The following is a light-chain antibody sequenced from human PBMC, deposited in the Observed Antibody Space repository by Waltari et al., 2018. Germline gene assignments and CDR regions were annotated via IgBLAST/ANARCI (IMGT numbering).Light chain of an antibody. V-gene: IGLV2-11*01. Sequence: QSALTQPRSVSGSPGQSVTISCTGTSSDIGGFNYVSWYQQHPVKAPKLIIYDVSERPSGVPVRVSGSKAANTASLTISGLQAEDEADYYCCSYAGSYTGVLFGGGTKLTVL. CDR1: SSDIGGFNY. J-gene: IGLJ2*01. CDR3: CSYAGSYTGVL. CDR2: DVS.